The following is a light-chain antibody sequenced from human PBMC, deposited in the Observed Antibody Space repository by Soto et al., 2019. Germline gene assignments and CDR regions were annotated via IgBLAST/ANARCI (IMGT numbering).Light chain of an antibody. J-gene: IGKJ3*01. CDR1: QNIDNY. Sequence: DIQMTQSPSYLSSSVGGTVTITCRASQNIDNYLNWYQHEPGKPPKLLIYGASTLQSGVPSRFSGSGSCTDFTLTIASQQPEDFATYYCQQSSSTPLTFGPGTTVHVE. V-gene: IGKV1-39*01. CDR2: GAS. CDR3: QQSSSTPLT.